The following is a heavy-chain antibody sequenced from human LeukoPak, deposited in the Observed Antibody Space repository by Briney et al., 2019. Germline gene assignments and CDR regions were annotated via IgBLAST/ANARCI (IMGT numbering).Heavy chain of an antibody. CDR3: ARRRRSWNDAPRAFDI. J-gene: IGHJ3*02. D-gene: IGHD1-1*01. Sequence: SETLSLTFTVSGGSISSYYWSWIRQPPGKGLEWIGYIYYSGSTNYNPSLKSRVTISVDTSKNQFSLKLSSVTAADTAVYYCARRRRSWNDAPRAFDIWGQGTMVTVSS. CDR2: IYYSGST. CDR1: GGSISSYY. V-gene: IGHV4-59*12.